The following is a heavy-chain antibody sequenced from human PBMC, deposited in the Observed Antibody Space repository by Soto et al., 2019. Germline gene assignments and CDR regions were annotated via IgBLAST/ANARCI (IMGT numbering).Heavy chain of an antibody. Sequence: QVQLQESGPGLVRPSQTLFLTCSVSGDSISSGGFYWTWVRRHPGKGLEWIGYISFNGSTFYNPSLKSRLTISFDMSKNQISRRLTSLTAADTAVYFCARSPGFPNAHYDFRSGLHGMDVWGRGTTVTVSS. J-gene: IGHJ6*02. CDR2: ISFNGST. D-gene: IGHD3-3*01. CDR3: ARSPGFPNAHYDFRSGLHGMDV. CDR1: GDSISSGGFY. V-gene: IGHV4-31*03.